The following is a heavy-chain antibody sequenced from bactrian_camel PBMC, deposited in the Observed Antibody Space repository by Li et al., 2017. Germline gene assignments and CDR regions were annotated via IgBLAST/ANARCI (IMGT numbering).Heavy chain of an antibody. CDR2: IESDGTT. CDR3: AATERVWAYNY. CDR1: GYTYNRNC. Sequence: HVQLVESGGGSVQAGGSLRLSCAASGYTYNRNCMAWFRQAPGKVRKGVANIESDGTTIYADSVKGRFTISRDNAKNTLYLQMNSLKPEDTAVYYCAATERVWAYNYWGQGTQVTVS. J-gene: IGHJ4*01. D-gene: IGHD4*01. V-gene: IGHV3S26*01.